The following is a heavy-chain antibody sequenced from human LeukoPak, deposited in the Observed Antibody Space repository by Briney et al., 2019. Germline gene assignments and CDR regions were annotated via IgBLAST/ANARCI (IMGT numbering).Heavy chain of an antibody. CDR3: ARDAIAAPYPDY. CDR1: GGSISSGNYY. CDR2: IYTSGST. V-gene: IGHV4-61*02. Sequence: PSQTLSLTCTVSGGSISSGNYYWSWIRQPAGKGLEWIGRIYTSGSTNYNPSLKSRVTISVDTSKNQFSLKLSSVTAADTAVYYCARDAIAAPYPDYWGRGTLVTVSS. J-gene: IGHJ4*02. D-gene: IGHD6-13*01.